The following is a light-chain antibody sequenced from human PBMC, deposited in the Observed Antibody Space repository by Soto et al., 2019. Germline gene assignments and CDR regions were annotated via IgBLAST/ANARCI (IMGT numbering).Light chain of an antibody. Sequence: QSALTQPASVSGSPGESITISCTGTTNDIGGYKYVSWYQQHPDKAPQLIIYDVSNRPSGVSNRFSGSKSGNTASLTISGLHVEDETDYYCASYTSTSSYVFGTGTKLTVL. V-gene: IGLV2-14*03. J-gene: IGLJ1*01. CDR1: TNDIGGYKY. CDR3: ASYTSTSSYV. CDR2: DVS.